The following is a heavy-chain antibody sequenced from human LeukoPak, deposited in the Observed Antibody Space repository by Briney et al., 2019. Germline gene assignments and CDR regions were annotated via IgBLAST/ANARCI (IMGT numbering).Heavy chain of an antibody. CDR2: ISGSGGST. CDR1: GFTFSSYA. CDR3: AKGAIFGVVFRGGDAFDI. D-gene: IGHD3-3*01. Sequence: GGSLRLSCAASGFTFSSYAMSWVRQAPGKGLEWVSAISGSGGSTYYADSVKGRFTISRDNSKNTLYLQMNSLRAEDTAVYYCAKGAIFGVVFRGGDAFDIWGQGTMVTVSS. J-gene: IGHJ3*02. V-gene: IGHV3-23*01.